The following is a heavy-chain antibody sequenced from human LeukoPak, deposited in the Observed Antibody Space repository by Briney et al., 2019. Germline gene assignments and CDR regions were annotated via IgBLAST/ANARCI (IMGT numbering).Heavy chain of an antibody. D-gene: IGHD2-15*01. CDR1: GFTFSDYA. Sequence: PGGSLRLSCTASGFTFSDYAMNWVRQAPGKGLEWVSHISHSGSTIYYSDSVKGRFTISRDNSKNTLYLQMNSLRAEDTAVYYCAREGPTGANCFDYWGQGTLVTVSS. V-gene: IGHV3-48*01. CDR2: ISHSGSTI. CDR3: AREGPTGANCFDY. J-gene: IGHJ4*02.